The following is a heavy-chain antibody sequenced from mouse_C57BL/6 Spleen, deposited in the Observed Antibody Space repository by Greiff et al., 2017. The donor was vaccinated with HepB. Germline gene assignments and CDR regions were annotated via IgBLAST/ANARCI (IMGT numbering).Heavy chain of an antibody. CDR2: FHPYNDDT. J-gene: IGHJ2*01. CDR1: GYTFTTYP. D-gene: IGHD2-4*01. Sequence: QVQLQQSGAELVKPGASVKMSCKASGYTFTTYPIEWMKQTHGKSLEWIGNFHPYNDDTKYNEKFKGKATLTVEKSSSTVYLELSRLTSDDSAVYYCARGIYYDYDGYYFDYWGQGTTLTVSS. CDR3: ARGIYYDYDGYYFDY. V-gene: IGHV1-47*01.